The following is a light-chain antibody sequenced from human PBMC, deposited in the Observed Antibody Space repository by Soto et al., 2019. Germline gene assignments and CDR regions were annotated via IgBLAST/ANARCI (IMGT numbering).Light chain of an antibody. CDR2: DAS. CDR1: QSVSNY. Sequence: EIVLTQSPATLSLSPGERATLSCRASQSVSNYLAWFQQKPGQAPRLLIYDASNRATGIPPRFSGSGSGTEFTLTISSLEPEDFAVSYCQQRSSWPLLTFGGGTKVEI. V-gene: IGKV3-11*01. J-gene: IGKJ4*01. CDR3: QQRSSWPLLT.